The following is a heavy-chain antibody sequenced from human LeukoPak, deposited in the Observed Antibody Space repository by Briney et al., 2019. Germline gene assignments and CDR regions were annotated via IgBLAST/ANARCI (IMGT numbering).Heavy chain of an antibody. Sequence: GGSLRLSCAASGYTFSTYWMSWVRQAPGKGLEWVANIKQDGSEKYYVDSVKGRFTVSRDNAKNSLHLQMNSLRGEDTAVYYCARDTATAYSAYYYYGMDVWGQGTTVTVSS. CDR1: GYTFSTYW. CDR2: IKQDGSEK. D-gene: IGHD6-13*01. J-gene: IGHJ6*02. V-gene: IGHV3-7*01. CDR3: ARDTATAYSAYYYYGMDV.